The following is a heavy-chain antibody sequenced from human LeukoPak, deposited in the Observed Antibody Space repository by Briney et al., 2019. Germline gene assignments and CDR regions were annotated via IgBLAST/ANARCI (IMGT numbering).Heavy chain of an antibody. J-gene: IGHJ4*02. CDR3: ARDHLPRVATIRHYFDY. D-gene: IGHD5-12*01. CDR2: ISSGTTYI. Sequence: NPGGSLRLSCAASGFTFSSYSMNWVRQAPGKGLEWVSSISSGTTYIYYADSVKGRFTISRDNAKNSLYLQMNSLRAEDTAVYYCARDHLPRVATIRHYFDYWGQGTLVTVSS. V-gene: IGHV3-21*01. CDR1: GFTFSSYS.